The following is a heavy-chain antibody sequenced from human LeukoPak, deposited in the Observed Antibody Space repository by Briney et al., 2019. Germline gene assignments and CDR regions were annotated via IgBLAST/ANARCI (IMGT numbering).Heavy chain of an antibody. CDR3: ARHYPPMWEIVATIMGGDWFDP. J-gene: IGHJ5*02. Sequence: SETLSLTCTVSGGSISSSSYYWGWIRQPPGKGLEWIGSIYYSGSTYYNPSLKSRVTISVDPAKNQFSLKLSSVTPADTAVYYCARHYPPMWEIVATIMGGDWFDPWGQGTLVTVSS. V-gene: IGHV4-39*01. CDR1: GGSISSSSYY. CDR2: IYYSGST. D-gene: IGHD5-12*01.